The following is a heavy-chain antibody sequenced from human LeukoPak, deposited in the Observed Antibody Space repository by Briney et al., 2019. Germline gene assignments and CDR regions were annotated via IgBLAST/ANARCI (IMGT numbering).Heavy chain of an antibody. Sequence: PSETLSLTCTVSGGSISSSGFYWDWIRQPPGKGLEYLGSIYHTGGTYHNPSLKSRVTISVDTSKNQFSLKLSSVTAADTAVYYCARDRQLESNFDYWGQGTLVTVSS. CDR1: GGSISSSGFY. J-gene: IGHJ4*02. CDR2: IYHTGGT. V-gene: IGHV4-39*07. D-gene: IGHD2-2*01. CDR3: ARDRQLESNFDY.